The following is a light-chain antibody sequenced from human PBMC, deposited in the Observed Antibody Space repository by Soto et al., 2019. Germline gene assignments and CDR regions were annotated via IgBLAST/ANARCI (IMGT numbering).Light chain of an antibody. CDR2: DAS. V-gene: IGKV3D-15*01. Sequence: EVVMRQSTATLSVSPGEGATRSCRASQGIGDTLAWYQQRPGEAPRLLIFDASARAVDIPGRFSGSGSGTEITLTISSLQPEDFAVYFCHSYDKWPPGAFGQGAKVDIK. CDR1: QGIGDT. CDR3: HSYDKWPPGA. J-gene: IGKJ1*01.